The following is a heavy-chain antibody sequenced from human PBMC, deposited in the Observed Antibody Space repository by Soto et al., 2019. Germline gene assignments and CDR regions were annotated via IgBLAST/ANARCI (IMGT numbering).Heavy chain of an antibody. Sequence: ETLSLTCSVSGGSINSSSYFWGWVRQPPGKGLEWIGSIYYSGSTYYNPSLRSRVTISVDTSKNQFSLKLSSVTAADTAVFYCARHYSSGSRNWFDPWGQGTLVTVLL. J-gene: IGHJ5*02. V-gene: IGHV4-39*01. CDR3: ARHYSSGSRNWFDP. D-gene: IGHD6-19*01. CDR1: GGSINSSSYF. CDR2: IYYSGST.